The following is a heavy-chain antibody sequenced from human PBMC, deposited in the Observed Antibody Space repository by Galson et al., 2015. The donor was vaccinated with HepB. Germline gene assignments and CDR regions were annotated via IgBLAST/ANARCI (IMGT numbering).Heavy chain of an antibody. D-gene: IGHD6-19*01. J-gene: IGHJ3*02. V-gene: IGHV3-66*01. CDR2: IYSGGST. Sequence: SLRLSCAASGFTVSSNYMSWVRQAPGKGLEWVSVIYSGGSTYYADSVKGRFTISRDNSKNTLYLQMNSLRAEDTAVYYCARFSSGWHEAFDIWGQGTMVTVSS. CDR1: GFTVSSNY. CDR3: ARFSSGWHEAFDI.